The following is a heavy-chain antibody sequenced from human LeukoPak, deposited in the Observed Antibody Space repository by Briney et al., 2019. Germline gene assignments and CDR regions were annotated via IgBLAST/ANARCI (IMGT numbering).Heavy chain of an antibody. CDR2: IYTSGST. J-gene: IGHJ6*03. Sequence: SETLSLTCAVSGGSISSGSYYWSWIRQPAGKGLEWIGRIYTSGSTNYNPSLKSRVTMSVDTSKNQFSLKLSSVTAADTAVYYCARVYREQLGSRDYYYYYYMDVWGKGTTVTVSS. D-gene: IGHD6-6*01. CDR1: GGSISSGSYY. V-gene: IGHV4-61*02. CDR3: ARVYREQLGSRDYYYYYYMDV.